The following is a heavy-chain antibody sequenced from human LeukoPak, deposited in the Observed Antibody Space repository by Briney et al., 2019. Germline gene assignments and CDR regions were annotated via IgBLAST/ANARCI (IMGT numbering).Heavy chain of an antibody. D-gene: IGHD3-10*01. CDR2: ISSSSGYI. V-gene: IGHV3-23*01. J-gene: IGHJ4*02. CDR1: GFTFSDYT. Sequence: PGASLRLSCVASGFTFSDYTMTWVRQAPGKGLECVSSISSSSGYIYYADSVKGRFTISRDNSKNTLYLQMNSLRAEDTAVYYCAKRRADYYGSGRGLNYFDYWGQGTLVTVSS. CDR3: AKRRADYYGSGRGLNYFDY.